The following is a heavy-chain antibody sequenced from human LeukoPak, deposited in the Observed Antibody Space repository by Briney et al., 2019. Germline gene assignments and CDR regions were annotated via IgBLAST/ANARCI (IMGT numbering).Heavy chain of an antibody. V-gene: IGHV4-59*01. CDR2: IYYSGST. Sequence: PSETLSLTCTVSGGSISSYYWSWIRQPPGKGLEWIGYIYYSGSTNYNPSLKSRVTISVDTSKNQFSLKVKSVTAADTAMYYCARTQSQSGSYRYYFGYWGQGTLVTVSS. J-gene: IGHJ4*02. D-gene: IGHD1-26*01. CDR3: ARTQSQSGSYRYYFGY. CDR1: GGSISSYY.